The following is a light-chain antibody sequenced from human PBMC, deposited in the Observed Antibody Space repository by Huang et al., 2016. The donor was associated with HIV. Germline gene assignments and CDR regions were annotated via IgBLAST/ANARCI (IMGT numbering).Light chain of an antibody. CDR2: GAS. V-gene: IGKV3-15*01. CDR3: QQYNNWLA. J-gene: IGKJ1*01. Sequence: EIVMTQSPATLSGSPGERATLPCRASQTVNSNLAWYQHKPGQAPRLLIYGASTRATGVPARFSGSGSGTKFTLTISSLQSEDFAVYYCQQYNNWLAFGQGTKVEIK. CDR1: QTVNSN.